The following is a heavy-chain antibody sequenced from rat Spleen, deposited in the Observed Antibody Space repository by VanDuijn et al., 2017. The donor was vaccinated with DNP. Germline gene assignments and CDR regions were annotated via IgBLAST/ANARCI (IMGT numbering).Heavy chain of an antibody. Sequence: EVQLVESGGGLVQPGRSLKLSCAASGFTFNNYGMAWVRQAPAKGLEWVATICHDGSSTYYRDSVKGRFTISRDNPKGTLYLQMDSLRSEDTATYYCARQGVGRTLDYWGQGVMVTVSS. CDR2: ICHDGSST. CDR1: GFTFNNYG. V-gene: IGHV5-29*01. CDR3: ARQGVGRTLDY. J-gene: IGHJ2*01. D-gene: IGHD1-5*01.